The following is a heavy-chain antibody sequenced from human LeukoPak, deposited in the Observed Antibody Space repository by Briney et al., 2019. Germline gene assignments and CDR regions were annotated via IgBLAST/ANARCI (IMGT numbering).Heavy chain of an antibody. J-gene: IGHJ3*02. V-gene: IGHV3-30*18. CDR1: GFTFSTSG. CDR2: TTYDGSNE. CDR3: AKDLGSGWGIEAFDI. D-gene: IGHD6-19*01. Sequence: GGSLRLSCVASGFTFSTSGMHWVRQAPGKGLEWVSGTTYDGSNEYFAASVKGRVSISRDNSKNTLYLQMDSLRTDDTAVYYCAKDLGSGWGIEAFDIWGQGTMVTVSS.